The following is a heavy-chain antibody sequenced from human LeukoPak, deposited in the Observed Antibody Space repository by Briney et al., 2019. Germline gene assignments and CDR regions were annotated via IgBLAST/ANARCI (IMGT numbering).Heavy chain of an antibody. Sequence: PGGSLRLSCAASGFTFSSYGMHWVRQAPGKGLEWVAFIRYDGSNKYYADSVKGRFTISRDNSKNTLYLQMNSLRAEDTAVYYCARSGARSFPGWYYYMDVWGKGTTVTVSS. D-gene: IGHD6-19*01. CDR3: ARSGARSFPGWYYYMDV. J-gene: IGHJ6*03. CDR2: IRYDGSNK. V-gene: IGHV3-30*02. CDR1: GFTFSSYG.